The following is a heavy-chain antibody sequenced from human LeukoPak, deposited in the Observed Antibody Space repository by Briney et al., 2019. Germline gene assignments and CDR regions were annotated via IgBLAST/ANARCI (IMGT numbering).Heavy chain of an antibody. J-gene: IGHJ4*02. CDR3: ARGSSSWLNNFDY. V-gene: IGHV4-30-2*01. CDR2: IYHSGST. Sequence: SETLSLTCAVSGGSISSGGYSWSWIRQPPGTGLEWIGYIYHSGSTYYNPSLKSRVTISVDRSKNQFSLKLSSVTAADTAVYYCARGSSSWLNNFDYWGQGTLVTVSS. D-gene: IGHD6-13*01. CDR1: GGSISSGGYS.